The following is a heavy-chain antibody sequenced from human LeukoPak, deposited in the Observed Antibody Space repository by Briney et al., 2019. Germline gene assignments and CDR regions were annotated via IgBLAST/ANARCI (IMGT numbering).Heavy chain of an antibody. CDR1: GYTFTSYY. Sequence: ASVKVSCKASGYTFTSYYMHWVRQTPGQGLEWMGGFDPEDGETIYAQKFQGRVTMTEDTSTDTAYMELSSLRSEDTAVYYCATEFYDSSGYESYRYFDYWGQGTLVTVSS. J-gene: IGHJ4*02. CDR3: ATEFYDSSGYESYRYFDY. CDR2: FDPEDGET. D-gene: IGHD3-22*01. V-gene: IGHV1-24*01.